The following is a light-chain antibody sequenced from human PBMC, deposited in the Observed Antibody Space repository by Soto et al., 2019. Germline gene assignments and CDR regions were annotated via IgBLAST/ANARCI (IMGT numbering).Light chain of an antibody. CDR3: QQYGSSPLWT. CDR2: GAS. J-gene: IGKJ1*01. CDR1: QSVSSSY. V-gene: IGKV3-20*01. Sequence: EIVLTQSPGTLSLSPWEIATLSCRASQSVSSSYLAWYQQKPGQAPRLLIYGASSRATGIPDRFSGSGSGADFTLTISRLEPEDFAVYYCQQYGSSPLWTFGQGTKVDI.